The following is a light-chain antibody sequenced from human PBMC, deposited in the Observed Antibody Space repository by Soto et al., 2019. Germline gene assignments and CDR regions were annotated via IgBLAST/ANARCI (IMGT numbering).Light chain of an antibody. CDR1: QTISTW. V-gene: IGKV1-5*01. Sequence: DIQVTQSPPTLSASVGDGVTITCRASQTISTWMAWYQQKPGKAPKLLVYDASTLQSGVASRFSGSGSGTEFTLTISSLQPDDFATYYCQQYNSYPLTFGGGTKVDIK. CDR2: DAS. CDR3: QQYNSYPLT. J-gene: IGKJ4*01.